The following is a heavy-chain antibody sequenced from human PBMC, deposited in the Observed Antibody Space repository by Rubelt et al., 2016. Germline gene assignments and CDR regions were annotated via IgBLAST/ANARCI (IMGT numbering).Heavy chain of an antibody. J-gene: IGHJ4*02. CDR3: TRGDLHFGVLIPDD. Sequence: VQLLESGGGLVRPGGSLRLSCAASGFTFSGSTMNWIRQHPGKGLEWIGYISSSGSNYYNPPLRSRVTMSLNTSENRFSRNLGAVTAADTAVYYCTRGDLHFGVLIPDDWGQGTQVTVSS. CDR1: GFTFSGST. CDR2: ISSSGSN. V-gene: IGHV4-31*02. D-gene: IGHD3-3*01.